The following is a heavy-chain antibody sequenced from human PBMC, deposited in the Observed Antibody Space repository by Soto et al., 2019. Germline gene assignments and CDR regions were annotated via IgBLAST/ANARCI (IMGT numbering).Heavy chain of an antibody. V-gene: IGHV3-64*01. J-gene: IGHJ6*03. CDR1: GFTFSNYA. CDR2: ISSKGDST. CDR3: ARRRGYQNYYYHYMDV. D-gene: IGHD2-2*01. Sequence: EVQLVESGGGLVQPGGSLRLSCAASGFTFSNYAMHWVRQAPGKGLEHVAAISSKGDSTYYARSVRGRVTISRDNSENALYLQMGSLGPEDMAVYYCARRRGYQNYYYHYMDVWGKGTTVTVSS.